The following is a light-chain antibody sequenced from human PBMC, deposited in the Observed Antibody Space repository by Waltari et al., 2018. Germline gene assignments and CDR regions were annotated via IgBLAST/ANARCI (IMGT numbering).Light chain of an antibody. CDR3: QQSYRSPPT. J-gene: IGKJ4*01. CDR2: SAS. Sequence: DIEMTQSPSSLSASVGDRVTITCRASQSVSSYLNWYQQKSGEAPALLIHSASGLHGGVPSRFSGSGSGTEFTLTINSLQPEDFATYYCQQSYRSPPTLGGGTKIEI. V-gene: IGKV1-39*01. CDR1: QSVSSY.